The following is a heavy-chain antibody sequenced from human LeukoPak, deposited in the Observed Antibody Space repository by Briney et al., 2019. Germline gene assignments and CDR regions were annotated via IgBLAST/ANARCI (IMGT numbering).Heavy chain of an antibody. CDR1: GGSISSSSYY. CDR2: INYSGNT. D-gene: IGHD5-12*01. J-gene: IGHJ4*02. Sequence: PSETLSLTCSVSGGSISSSSYYWGWIRQPPGKGLEWIGSINYSGNTYYNPSLKSRVTISVDTSKNQFSLKLRSVTAADTAVYYCARRDTNSGWSFDLWGQGALVLVSS. V-gene: IGHV4-39*01. CDR3: ARRDTNSGWSFDL.